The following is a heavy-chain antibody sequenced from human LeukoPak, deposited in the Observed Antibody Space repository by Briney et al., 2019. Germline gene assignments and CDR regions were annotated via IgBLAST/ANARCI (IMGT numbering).Heavy chain of an antibody. Sequence: ASVKVSCKASGNTFTSYYMHWVRQAPGQGLEWMGIINPSGGSTSYAQKFQGRVTMTRDTSTSTVYMELSSLRSEDTAVYYCAKGYYYDSSGYYRAHLPVDYWGQGTLVTVSS. CDR1: GNTFTSYY. D-gene: IGHD3-22*01. J-gene: IGHJ4*02. CDR2: INPSGGST. CDR3: AKGYYYDSSGYYRAHLPVDY. V-gene: IGHV1-46*01.